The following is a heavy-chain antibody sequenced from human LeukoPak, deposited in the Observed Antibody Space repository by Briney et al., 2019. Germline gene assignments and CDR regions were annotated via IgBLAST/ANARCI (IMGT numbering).Heavy chain of an antibody. Sequence: GGSLRLSCAASGSTFSTHEMNWVRQTPGKGLEWVSYISSSGSTRYYADSVKGRFTISRDNAKNSLYLQMNSLRAEDTAVYYCARDLLGALDYWGQGTLVTVSS. CDR3: ARDLLGALDY. D-gene: IGHD1-26*01. CDR1: GSTFSTHE. CDR2: ISSSGSTR. V-gene: IGHV3-48*03. J-gene: IGHJ4*02.